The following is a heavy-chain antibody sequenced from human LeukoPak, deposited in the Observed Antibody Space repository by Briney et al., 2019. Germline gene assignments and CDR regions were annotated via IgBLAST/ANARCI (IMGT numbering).Heavy chain of an antibody. CDR2: INHSGST. J-gene: IGHJ1*01. D-gene: IGHD1-26*01. Sequence: SETLFLTCAVYGGSFSCYYWSWIRQPPGKGLEWIGEINHSGSTNYNPSLQSRVTISVDTSKNQFSLKLSPVTAADTAVYYCAREERYTTSSGGHWGQGTLVTVSS. CDR1: GGSFSCYY. V-gene: IGHV4-34*01. CDR3: AREERYTTSSGGH.